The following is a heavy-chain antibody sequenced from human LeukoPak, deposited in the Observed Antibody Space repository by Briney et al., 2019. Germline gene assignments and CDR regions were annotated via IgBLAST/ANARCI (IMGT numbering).Heavy chain of an antibody. Sequence: GGSLRLSCAASGFSFSSYGMHWVRQASGKGLELVAFIRYDGNEKYYAGSVQGRFTVARDNSKNTLYLEMNGLRAEGTAVYYCARELYFDYWGQGTLVTVSS. CDR2: IRYDGNEK. CDR1: GFSFSSYG. V-gene: IGHV3-30*02. CDR3: ARELYFDY. J-gene: IGHJ4*02.